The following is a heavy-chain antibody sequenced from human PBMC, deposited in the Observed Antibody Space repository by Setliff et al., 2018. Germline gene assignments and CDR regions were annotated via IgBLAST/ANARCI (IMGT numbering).Heavy chain of an antibody. CDR2: IWYDGSNK. CDR1: GFTFSSCG. V-gene: IGHV3-33*06. D-gene: IGHD2-15*01. Sequence: GGSLRLSCAASGFTFSSCGMHWVRQAPGKGLEWVAVIWYDGSNKYYADSVKGRFTISRDNSKNTLFLQMNSLRAEDTAVYYCAKDSRYCSGGSCSEPDAFGIWGQGTMVTVSS. J-gene: IGHJ3*02. CDR3: AKDSRYCSGGSCSEPDAFGI.